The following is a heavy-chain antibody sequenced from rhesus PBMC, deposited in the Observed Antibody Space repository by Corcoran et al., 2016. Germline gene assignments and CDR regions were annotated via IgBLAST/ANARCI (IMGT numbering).Heavy chain of an antibody. CDR3: SRGPGAWFFDY. Sequence: VQLQGSGPGLVKPSETLSLTCDVSGGSISDNYYWNWIRHPPGKGLEWIGNVYGKSASTDYNPSLKSRVTMSKDTSKNQFFLKLNSVTAADTAIYYCSRGPGAWFFDYWGQGVLVTVSS. J-gene: IGHJ4*01. CDR2: VYGKSAST. CDR1: GGSISDNYY. V-gene: IGHV4S9*01. D-gene: IGHD6-31*01.